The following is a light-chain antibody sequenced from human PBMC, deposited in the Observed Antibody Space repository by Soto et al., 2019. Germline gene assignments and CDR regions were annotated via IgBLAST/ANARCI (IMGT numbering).Light chain of an antibody. CDR2: GAS. Sequence: EVVMTPSPATLSVSPWERADLFSSAGPSVNDKVAWFQQKPGQAPRLLIIGASTTATGVPARFSGSGSGTELTLTISSLQSEDFAVYYCQQYNDWPPFTFGPGTKVDI. CDR1: PSVNDK. V-gene: IGKV3-15*01. J-gene: IGKJ3*01. CDR3: QQYNDWPPFT.